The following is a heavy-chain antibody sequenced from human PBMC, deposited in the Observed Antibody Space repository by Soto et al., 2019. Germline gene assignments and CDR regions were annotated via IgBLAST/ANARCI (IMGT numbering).Heavy chain of an antibody. Sequence: PGESLKISCKSFGHRFTTDWIGWVRQVPGKGLEWMAIIYPGDSDARYSPSFQGQVTISADKSISTAFLQWTSLKASDTAMYYCAAGHAVGNPGAFDMWGQGTMVTVSS. CDR1: GHRFTTDW. CDR3: AAGHAVGNPGAFDM. J-gene: IGHJ3*02. CDR2: IYPGDSDA. V-gene: IGHV5-51*01. D-gene: IGHD1-26*01.